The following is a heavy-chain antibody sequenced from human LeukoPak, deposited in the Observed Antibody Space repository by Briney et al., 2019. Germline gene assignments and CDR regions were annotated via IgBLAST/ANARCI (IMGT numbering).Heavy chain of an antibody. Sequence: SETLSLTCAVYGRSFSGYYWTWIRQTPGKGLEWIGEINHSGITDYNPSLRGRVTISVDTSKNQFSLKLSSVTAADTAVYYCASGVYYYGSGSQFDYWGQGTLVTVSS. D-gene: IGHD3-10*01. CDR2: INHSGIT. CDR3: ASGVYYYGSGSQFDY. CDR1: GRSFSGYY. V-gene: IGHV4-34*01. J-gene: IGHJ4*02.